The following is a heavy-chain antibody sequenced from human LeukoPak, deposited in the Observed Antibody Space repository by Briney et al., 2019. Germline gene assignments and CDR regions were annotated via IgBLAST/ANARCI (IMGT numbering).Heavy chain of an antibody. Sequence: ASVKVSCKASGYTFTGYYMHWVRQAPGQGLEWMGWINPNSGGTNYAQKFQGRVTTTRDTSISTAYMELSRLRSDDTAVYYCARDGHRRYYYDSSGREDAFDIWGQGTMVTVSS. CDR1: GYTFTGYY. J-gene: IGHJ3*02. CDR2: INPNSGGT. V-gene: IGHV1-2*02. CDR3: ARDGHRRYYYDSSGREDAFDI. D-gene: IGHD3-22*01.